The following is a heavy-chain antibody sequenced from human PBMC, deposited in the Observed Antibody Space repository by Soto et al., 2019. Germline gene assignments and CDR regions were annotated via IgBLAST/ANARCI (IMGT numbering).Heavy chain of an antibody. J-gene: IGHJ4*02. CDR3: ARDRGSSSPFDY. CDR2: INHSGST. Sequence: QVQLQQWGAGLLKPSETLSLTCAVYGGSFSGYYWSWIRQPQGKGLEWIGEINHSGSTNYNPSLTSRVTISVDTSKNQFSLKLSSVTAADTAVYYCARDRGSSSPFDYWGQGTLVTVSS. D-gene: IGHD6-6*01. V-gene: IGHV4-34*01. CDR1: GGSFSGYY.